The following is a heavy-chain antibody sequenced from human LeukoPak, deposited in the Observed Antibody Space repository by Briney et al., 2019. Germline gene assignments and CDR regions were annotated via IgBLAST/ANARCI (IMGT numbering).Heavy chain of an antibody. V-gene: IGHV3-30*04. CDR1: GFTLNTYA. J-gene: IGHJ5*02. D-gene: IGHD6-19*01. Sequence: GGSLRLSCAAAGFTLNTYAMNWVRQAPGKGLEWVAVLSYDASNEFYADSVKGRFTISRDNSKNTQYLQMNSLRVEDTAVYYCARDSGWTFDPWGQGTLVTVSS. CDR3: ARDSGWTFDP. CDR2: LSYDASNE.